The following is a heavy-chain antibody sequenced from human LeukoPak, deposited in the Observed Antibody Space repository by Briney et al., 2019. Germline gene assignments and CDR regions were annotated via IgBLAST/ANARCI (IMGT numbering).Heavy chain of an antibody. J-gene: IGHJ4*02. CDR3: ATDLLRITMVRGVYRDY. Sequence: ASVKVSCKVSRYTLTELSMHWVRQAPGKGLEWMGGFDPEDGETIYAQKFQGRVTMTEDTSTDTAYMELSSLRSEDTAVYYCATDLLRITMVRGVYRDYWGQGTLVTVSS. V-gene: IGHV1-24*01. D-gene: IGHD3-10*01. CDR1: RYTLTELS. CDR2: FDPEDGET.